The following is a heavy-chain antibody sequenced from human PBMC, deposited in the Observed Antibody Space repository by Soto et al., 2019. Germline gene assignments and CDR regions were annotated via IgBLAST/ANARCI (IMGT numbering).Heavy chain of an antibody. CDR2: ISYDGSNK. CDR3: AKAAPLSGYYNSSGYPLGAFDI. Sequence: QVQLVESGGGVVQPGRSLRLSCAASGFTFSSYGMHWVRQAPGKGLEWVAVISYDGSNKYYADSVKGRFTISRDNSKNTLYLQMNSLRAEDTTAYYCAKAAPLSGYYNSSGYPLGAFDIWGQGTMVTVSS. J-gene: IGHJ3*02. CDR1: GFTFSSYG. V-gene: IGHV3-30*18. D-gene: IGHD3-22*01.